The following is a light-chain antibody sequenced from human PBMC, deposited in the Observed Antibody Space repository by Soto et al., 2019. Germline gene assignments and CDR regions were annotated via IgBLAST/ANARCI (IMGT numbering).Light chain of an antibody. Sequence: DIQMPQSPSSLSASVGDRVPLTCRARETIRTFLNWYQDKPARAPKLPIYAASRFQSGVPSRVSGSGSGTSVTLAITCLQPEDFASYYCQQSYSLSPITFGPGTRVE. J-gene: IGKJ5*01. CDR3: QQSYSLSPIT. CDR2: AAS. V-gene: IGKV1-39*01. CDR1: ETIRTF.